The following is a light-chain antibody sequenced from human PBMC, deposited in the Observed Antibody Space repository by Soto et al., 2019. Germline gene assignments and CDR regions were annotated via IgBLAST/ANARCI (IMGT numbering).Light chain of an antibody. CDR2: EDD. Sequence: NFMLTQPHSVSESPGKTVTISCTRSSGSIASNFVQWFLQRPGSAPTAVIYEDDQRPSGVPDRFSGSIDKTSESASLTISGLQPEDEADYYCQSYDNGNRGVLGGGIEVTV. V-gene: IGLV6-57*04. CDR3: QSYDNGNRGV. J-gene: IGLJ3*02. CDR1: SGSIASNF.